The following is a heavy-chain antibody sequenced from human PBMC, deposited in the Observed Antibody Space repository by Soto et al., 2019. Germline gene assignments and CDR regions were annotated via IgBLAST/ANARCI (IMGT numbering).Heavy chain of an antibody. D-gene: IGHD6-13*01. Sequence: PSETLSLTCTVSGGSISSGDYYWSWIRQPPGKGLEWIGYIYYSGSTYYNPSLKSRVTISVDTSKNQFSLKLSSVTAADTAVYYCASFPLEYSSSWYRPKRLRDGMDVWGQGTTVTVSS. V-gene: IGHV4-30-4*01. CDR1: GGSISSGDYY. CDR3: ASFPLEYSSSWYRPKRLRDGMDV. J-gene: IGHJ6*02. CDR2: IYYSGST.